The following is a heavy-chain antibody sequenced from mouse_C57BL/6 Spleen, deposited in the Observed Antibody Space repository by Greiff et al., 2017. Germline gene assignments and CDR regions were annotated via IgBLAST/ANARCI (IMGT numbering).Heavy chain of an antibody. J-gene: IGHJ1*03. Sequence: QVQLQQSGAELVRPGASVTLSCKASGYTFTDYEMHWVKQTPVHGLAWIGAIDPETGGTAYNQKFKGKAILTADKSSSTAYMGLRSLTSEDSAVYYCTRRGYYYGSYWYFDVWGTGTTVTVSS. D-gene: IGHD1-1*01. CDR3: TRRGYYYGSYWYFDV. V-gene: IGHV1-15*01. CDR2: IDPETGGT. CDR1: GYTFTDYE.